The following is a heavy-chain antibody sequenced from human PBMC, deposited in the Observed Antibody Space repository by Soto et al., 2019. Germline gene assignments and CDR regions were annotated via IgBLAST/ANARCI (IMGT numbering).Heavy chain of an antibody. CDR1: GGTFSTYA. D-gene: IGHD2-2*01. Sequence: GASVQVSCKASGGTFSTYAISWVRQAPGQGHEWMGGIIPILGTANYAQKFQGRVTITADESTSTAYMELSSLRSEDTAVYYCEFGQLTGPYSCAMHVGCEGTTGTVSS. J-gene: IGHJ6*04. V-gene: IGHV1-69*13. CDR3: EFGQLTGPYSCAMHV. CDR2: IIPILGTA.